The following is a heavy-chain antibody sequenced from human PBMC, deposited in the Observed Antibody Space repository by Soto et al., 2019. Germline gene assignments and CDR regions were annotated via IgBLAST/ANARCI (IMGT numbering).Heavy chain of an antibody. Sequence: SXTLSLTCTVSGGSISSYYWSWIRQPPGKGLEWIGYIYYSGSTNYNPSLKSRVTISVDTSKNQFSLKLSSVTAADTAVYYCARHDKVFCVDYWGQGTLVTXSS. CDR1: GGSISSYY. CDR2: IYYSGST. CDR3: ARHDKVFCVDY. D-gene: IGHD2-21*01. J-gene: IGHJ4*02. V-gene: IGHV4-59*08.